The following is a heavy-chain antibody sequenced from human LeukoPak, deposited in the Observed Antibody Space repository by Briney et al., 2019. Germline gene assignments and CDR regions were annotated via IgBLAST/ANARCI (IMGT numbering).Heavy chain of an antibody. J-gene: IGHJ3*02. D-gene: IGHD3-10*01. CDR3: ARSDGYGLIGI. V-gene: IGHV4-39*07. CDR2: IYSSGST. Sequence: SETLSLTCTVSGGSLSSSSYYWGWLRQPPGRGLEWLGSIYSSGSTYYNPSLKSRVIILVDTAKNHFSLNLSSVIAADTAVYYCARSDGYGLIGIWGQGTMVTVSS. CDR1: GGSLSSSSYY.